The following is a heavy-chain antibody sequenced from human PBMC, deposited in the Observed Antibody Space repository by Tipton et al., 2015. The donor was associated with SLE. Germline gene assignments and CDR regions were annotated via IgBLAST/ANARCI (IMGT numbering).Heavy chain of an antibody. CDR2: IYYSGST. CDR3: ASIAAAGKWYFDL. Sequence: LRLSCTVSGGSISSGGYYWSWIRQPPGKGLEWIGYIYYSGSTNYNPSLKSRVTISVDTSKNQFSLKLSSVTAADTAVYYCASIAAAGKWYFDLWGRGTLVTVSS. D-gene: IGHD6-13*01. V-gene: IGHV4-61*08. J-gene: IGHJ2*01. CDR1: GGSISSGGYY.